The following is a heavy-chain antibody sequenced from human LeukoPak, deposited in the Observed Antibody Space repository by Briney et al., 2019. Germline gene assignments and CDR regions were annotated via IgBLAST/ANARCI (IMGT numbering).Heavy chain of an antibody. J-gene: IGHJ4*02. V-gene: IGHV3-23*01. D-gene: IGHD3-16*01. CDR2: LRGDGET. CDR3: AKASWVSSADAVL. Sequence: GGSLRLYCAASGFTFASYAMSWVRRAPARGLEWVSSLRGDGETFYADSVKGRFTLSRDDSINTVYLQLNSLRVEDTAVYYCAKASWVSSADAVLWGQGTLVTVSS. CDR1: GFTFASYA.